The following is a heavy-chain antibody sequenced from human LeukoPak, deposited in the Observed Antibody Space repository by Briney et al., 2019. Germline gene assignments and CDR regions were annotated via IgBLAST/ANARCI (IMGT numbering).Heavy chain of an antibody. Sequence: SETLSLTCSVSGGSGGTYSWTWIRLPAGKGLEWIGRIYTSGSTNYNPSLKSRVTMSVDTSKNQFSLNLSSVTAADTAVYYCARAAAGSSKYDYWGPGILVTVSS. J-gene: IGHJ4*02. D-gene: IGHD6-13*01. V-gene: IGHV4-4*07. CDR1: GGSGGTYS. CDR2: IYTSGST. CDR3: ARAAAGSSKYDY.